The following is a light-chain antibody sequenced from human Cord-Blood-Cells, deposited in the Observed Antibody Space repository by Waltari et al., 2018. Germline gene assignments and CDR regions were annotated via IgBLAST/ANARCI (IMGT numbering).Light chain of an antibody. Sequence: QSALTQPPSASGSPGQSVTIPCTGTSSHVGGYKYVSLYQQHPGKAPKLMIYEVSKLPSGVPDRFSGSKSGNTASLTGSGLQAEDEADYYCSSYAGSNNFVFGTGTKVTVL. V-gene: IGLV2-8*01. J-gene: IGLJ1*01. CDR1: SSHVGGYKY. CDR3: SSYAGSNNFV. CDR2: EVS.